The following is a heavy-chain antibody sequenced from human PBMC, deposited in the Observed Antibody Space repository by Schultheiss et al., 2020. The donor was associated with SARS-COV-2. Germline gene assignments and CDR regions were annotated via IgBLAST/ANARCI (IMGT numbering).Heavy chain of an antibody. V-gene: IGHV4-31*03. Sequence: SETLSLTCTVSGGSISSGGYYWSWIRQHPGKGLEWIGYIYYSGSTYYNPSLKSRVTISVDTSKNQFSLKLSSVTAADTAVYYCARLGYCSGGSCYSRYYYYYMDVWGKGTTVTVSS. J-gene: IGHJ6*03. CDR3: ARLGYCSGGSCYSRYYYYYMDV. CDR2: IYYSGST. CDR1: GGSISSGGYY. D-gene: IGHD2-15*01.